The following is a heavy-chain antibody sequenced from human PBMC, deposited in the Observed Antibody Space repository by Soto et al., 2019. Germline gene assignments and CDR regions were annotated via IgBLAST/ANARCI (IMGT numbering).Heavy chain of an antibody. CDR3: ATAEVDY. CDR1: GFNFGNNW. Sequence: EVQLVESGGGLVQPGGSLRLSCAASGFNFGNNWMHWVRQAPGKGLEWVSRMNSDGRTTNYADSEKGRFTVSRDNAKNTLYLQMNSLRAEDTAVYYCATAEVDYWGPGTLVTVSS. CDR2: MNSDGRTT. J-gene: IGHJ4*02. V-gene: IGHV3-74*01.